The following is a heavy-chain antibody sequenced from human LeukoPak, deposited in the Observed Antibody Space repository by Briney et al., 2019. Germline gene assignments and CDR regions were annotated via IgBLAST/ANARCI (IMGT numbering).Heavy chain of an antibody. J-gene: IGHJ4*02. Sequence: GASVTVSFKASGGTFSSYAISWVRQAPGQGREWVGRIIPILGIANYAQKFQGRVTITADKSTSTAYMELSSLRSEDTAVYYCARVRIVGATMPDYWGQGTLVSVSS. CDR3: ARVRIVGATMPDY. CDR1: GGTFSSYA. D-gene: IGHD1-26*01. CDR2: IIPILGIA. V-gene: IGHV1-69*04.